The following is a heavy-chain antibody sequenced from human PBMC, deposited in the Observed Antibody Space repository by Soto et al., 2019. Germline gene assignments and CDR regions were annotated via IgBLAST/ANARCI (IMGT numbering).Heavy chain of an antibody. V-gene: IGHV3-21*01. CDR2: ISSSSSYI. CDR3: ASYCSGGSCYSAALYYYYGMDV. CDR1: GFTFSSYS. J-gene: IGHJ6*02. Sequence: EVQLVESGGGLVKPGGSLRLSCAASGFTFSSYSMNWVRQAPGKGLEWVSSISSSSSYIYYADSVKGRFTISRDNAKNSLYLQMNSLRAEDTAVYYCASYCSGGSCYSAALYYYYGMDVWGQGPTVTVSS. D-gene: IGHD2-15*01.